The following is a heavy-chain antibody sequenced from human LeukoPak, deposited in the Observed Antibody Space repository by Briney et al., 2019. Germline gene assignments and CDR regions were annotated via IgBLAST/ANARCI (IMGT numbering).Heavy chain of an antibody. D-gene: IGHD6-19*01. CDR2: MNPNSGNT. Sequence: ASVKVSCKASGYTFTSYDINWVRQATGQGLEWMGWMNPNSGNTGYAQKLQGRVTMTRNTSISTAYMELSSLRSEDTAVYYCARAPKQWLVRRYYFDYWGQGTLVTVSS. V-gene: IGHV1-8*01. J-gene: IGHJ4*02. CDR1: GYTFTSYD. CDR3: ARAPKQWLVRRYYFDY.